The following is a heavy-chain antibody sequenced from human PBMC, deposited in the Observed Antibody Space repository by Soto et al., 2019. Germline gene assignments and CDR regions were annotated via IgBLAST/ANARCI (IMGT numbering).Heavy chain of an antibody. V-gene: IGHV5-51*01. CDR1: GYSFTSYW. J-gene: IGHJ4*02. D-gene: IGHD6-19*01. CDR3: ARSLDSSGWQPFKY. CDR2: IYPGDSDT. Sequence: VEALKISCKGSGYSFTSYWIGWVRQMPGKDLEWMGIIYPGDSDTRYSPSFQGQVTISADKSISTAYLQWSSLKASDTAMYYCARSLDSSGWQPFKYWGQGTLVTVSS.